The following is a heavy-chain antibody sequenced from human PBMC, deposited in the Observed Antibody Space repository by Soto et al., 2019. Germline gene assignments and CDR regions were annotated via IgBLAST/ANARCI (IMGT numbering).Heavy chain of an antibody. CDR2: INPNSGGT. Sequence: AASVKVSWKASGNTFTGYYMHWVLQAPGQGLEWMGWINPNSGGTNYAQKFQGRVTMTRDTSISTAYMELSRLRSDDTAVYYCAGGIVVVPAATVGLDVWGQGTTVTVSS. CDR3: AGGIVVVPAATVGLDV. V-gene: IGHV1-2*02. CDR1: GNTFTGYY. J-gene: IGHJ6*02. D-gene: IGHD2-2*01.